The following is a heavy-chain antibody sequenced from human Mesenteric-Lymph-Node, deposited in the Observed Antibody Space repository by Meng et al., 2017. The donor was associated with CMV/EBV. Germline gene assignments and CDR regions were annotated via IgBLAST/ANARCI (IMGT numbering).Heavy chain of an antibody. Sequence: ASVKVSCKASGYTFTSYGISWVRQAPGQGLEWMGWINVYNGRRAYAQKLKDRVTMTTDTSTSTAYMELRSLRSDDTATYYCARERGYCSSIDRYKEGMDVWGQGTTVTVSS. V-gene: IGHV1-18*01. J-gene: IGHJ6*02. CDR1: GYTFTSYG. CDR3: ARERGYCSSIDRYKEGMDV. D-gene: IGHD2-2*01. CDR2: INVYNGRR.